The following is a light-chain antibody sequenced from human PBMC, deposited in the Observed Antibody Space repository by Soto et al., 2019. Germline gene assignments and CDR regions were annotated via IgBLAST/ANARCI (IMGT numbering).Light chain of an antibody. V-gene: IGKV4-1*01. Sequence: DIVMTQSPESLAVSLGERATSNCKSIQSILYSPNNKNYLAWYQHKPGQPPQLLIYWASTRESGVPDRFSGSGSGPDFTLTISRLEPEDFAVYFCQHYGSSPWTFGQGTKVDIK. J-gene: IGKJ1*01. CDR1: QSILYSPNNKNY. CDR2: WAS. CDR3: QHYGSSPWT.